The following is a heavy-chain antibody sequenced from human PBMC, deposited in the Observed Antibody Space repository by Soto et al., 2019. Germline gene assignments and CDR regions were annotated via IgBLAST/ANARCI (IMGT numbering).Heavy chain of an antibody. CDR2: ISGSGGST. Sequence: GGSLRLSCAASGFTFSSYAMSWVRQAPGKGLEWVSAISGSGGSTYYADSVKGRFTISRDNSKNTLYLQMNSLRAEDTAVYYCAKDPRDDSSGYYYALYFDYWGQGTLVTVSS. D-gene: IGHD3-22*01. CDR1: GFTFSSYA. CDR3: AKDPRDDSSGYYYALYFDY. V-gene: IGHV3-23*01. J-gene: IGHJ4*02.